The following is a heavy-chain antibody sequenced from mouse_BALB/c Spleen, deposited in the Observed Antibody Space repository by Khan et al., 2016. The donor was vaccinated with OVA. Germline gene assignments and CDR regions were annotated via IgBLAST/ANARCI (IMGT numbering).Heavy chain of an antibody. CDR2: IYPGNSDT. D-gene: IGHD2-1*01. CDR1: GYTFTNYW. CDR3: TNNGFGNYETWAY. V-gene: IGHV1-5*01. J-gene: IGHJ2*01. Sequence: VQLQQSGTVLARPGASVKMSCKGSGYTFTNYWMHWVKQRPGQGLEWIGVIYPGNSDTNYNQKFKGKAKLTEVTSTSTAYMELNSLTSQHSADYYFTNNGFGNYETWAYWGQGTTLTVSS.